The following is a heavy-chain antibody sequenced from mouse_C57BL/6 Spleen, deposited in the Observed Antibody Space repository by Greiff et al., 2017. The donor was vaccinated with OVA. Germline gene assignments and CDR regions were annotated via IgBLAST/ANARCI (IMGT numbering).Heavy chain of an antibody. Sequence: QVQLKQSGAELVRPGASVTLSCKASGYTFTDYEMHWVKQTPVHGLEWIGAIDPETGGTAYNQKFKGKAILTADKSSSTAYMELRSLTSEDSAVYYYTRGGYYGSSYNWYFDVWGTGTTVTVSS. CDR2: IDPETGGT. CDR1: GYTFTDYE. V-gene: IGHV1-15*01. D-gene: IGHD1-1*01. CDR3: TRGGYYGSSYNWYFDV. J-gene: IGHJ1*03.